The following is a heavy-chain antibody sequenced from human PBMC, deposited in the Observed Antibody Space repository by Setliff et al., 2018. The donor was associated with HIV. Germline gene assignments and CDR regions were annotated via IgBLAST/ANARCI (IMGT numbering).Heavy chain of an antibody. V-gene: IGHV1-18*01. CDR2: ISGNNHDT. J-gene: IGHJ4*02. D-gene: IGHD6-13*01. Sequence: ASVKVSCKASGYTFSTYGVAWVRQGPGQGLEWMGRISGNNHDTKYARKFQGRVTMTTDTSTNTVYMDLRSLRSDDTAVYFCARDLRPYSSPYFDFWGQGTLVTVSS. CDR1: GYTFSTYG. CDR3: ARDLRPYSSPYFDF.